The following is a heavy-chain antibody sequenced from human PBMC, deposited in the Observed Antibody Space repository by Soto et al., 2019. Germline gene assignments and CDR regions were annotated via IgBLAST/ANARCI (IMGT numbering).Heavy chain of an antibody. CDR2: IYSGGST. V-gene: IGHV3-66*01. J-gene: IGHJ4*02. CDR3: ARGPDILTAGPVDY. CDR1: GFTVSSNY. D-gene: IGHD6-13*01. Sequence: EVQVVESGGGLVQPGGSLRLSCAASGFTVSSNYMNWVRQAPGKGLEWVSVIYSGGSTNYADSVKGRFTISRDNSKSTLYLQMNSLRAEDTAVYYCARGPDILTAGPVDYWGQGTLVTVSS.